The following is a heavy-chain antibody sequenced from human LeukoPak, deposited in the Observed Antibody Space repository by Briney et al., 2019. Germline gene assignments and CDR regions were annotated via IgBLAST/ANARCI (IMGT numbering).Heavy chain of an antibody. D-gene: IGHD1-14*01. J-gene: IGHJ4*02. V-gene: IGHV3-53*01. CDR3: ARGVEPLAANTLAY. CDR2: LCSDGNT. Sequence: GGSLRLPCAASGFTVITNDMTWVRQAPGKGLEWVSVLCSDGNTKYADSVQGRFTISRDNSKNTLYLEMNSLSPDDTAVYYCARGVEPLAANTLAYWGQGTLVTVSS. CDR1: GFTVITND.